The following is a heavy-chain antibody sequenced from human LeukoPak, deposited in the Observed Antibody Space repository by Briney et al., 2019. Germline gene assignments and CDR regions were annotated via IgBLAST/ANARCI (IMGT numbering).Heavy chain of an antibody. J-gene: IGHJ4*02. CDR1: GFTFSSYS. V-gene: IGHV3-9*01. CDR3: AKDTGYGGNLVDY. D-gene: IGHD4-23*01. Sequence: PGGSLRLSCAASGFTFSSYSMNWVRQAPGKGLEWVSGISWNSGSIGYADSVKGRFTISRDNAKNSLYLQMNSLRAEDTALYYCAKDTGYGGNLVDYWGQGTLVTVSS. CDR2: ISWNSGSI.